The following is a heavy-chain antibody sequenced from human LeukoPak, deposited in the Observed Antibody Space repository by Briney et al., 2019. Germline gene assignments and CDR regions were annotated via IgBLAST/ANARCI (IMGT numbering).Heavy chain of an antibody. CDR3: ARDARDSKWLLYYFDY. Sequence: PETLSLTCTVSGGSISSSSYYWGWIRQPPGKGLEWIGSIYYSGSTYYNPSLKSRVTITVDTSKNQFSLKLSSVTAADTAVYYCARDARDSKWLLYYFDYWGQGTLVTVSS. CDR1: GGSISSSSYY. V-gene: IGHV4-39*07. D-gene: IGHD5-12*01. J-gene: IGHJ4*02. CDR2: IYYSGST.